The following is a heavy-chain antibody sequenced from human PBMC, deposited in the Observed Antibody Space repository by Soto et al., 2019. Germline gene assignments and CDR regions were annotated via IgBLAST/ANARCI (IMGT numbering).Heavy chain of an antibody. CDR3: ARVRLAVPGTLEY. CDR1: GFTFSSYE. J-gene: IGHJ4*01. CDR2: ISNSGYTT. Sequence: WGSLRLPCAASGFTFSSYEISFVRQSPFKCLEWISYISNSGYTTYYADSVKGRFTISKDNAKNSLLLQMNSLRVEDTAVYFCARVRLAVPGTLEYWGHGTLVTVSS. V-gene: IGHV3-48*03. D-gene: IGHD6-19*01.